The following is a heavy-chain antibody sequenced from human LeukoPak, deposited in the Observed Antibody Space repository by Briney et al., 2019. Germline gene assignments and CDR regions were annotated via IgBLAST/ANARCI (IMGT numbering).Heavy chain of an antibody. J-gene: IGHJ6*02. CDR3: ARGADFYYYGMDV. CDR2: IIPILGIA. Sequence: SVKVSCKASGGTFSSYTISWVRQAPGQGLEWMGRIIPILGIANYAQKFQGRVTITADKSTSTAYMELSSLRSEDTAVYYCARGADFYYYGMDVWGQGTTVSVSS. V-gene: IGHV1-69*02. CDR1: GGTFSSYT.